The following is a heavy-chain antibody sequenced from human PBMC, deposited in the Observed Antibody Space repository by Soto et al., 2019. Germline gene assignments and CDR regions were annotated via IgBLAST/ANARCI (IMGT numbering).Heavy chain of an antibody. V-gene: IGHV4-4*07. CDR1: GASISCFY. CDR2: IYATGTT. J-gene: IGHJ5*02. Sequence: SETLSLTCTVSGASISCFYWSWIRKSAGKGLEWIGRIYATGTTDYNPSLKSRVMMSVDTSKKQFSLKLRSVTAADTAVYYCVRDGTKTLRDWFDPWGLGISVTVSS. CDR3: VRDGTKTLRDWFDP. D-gene: IGHD1-1*01.